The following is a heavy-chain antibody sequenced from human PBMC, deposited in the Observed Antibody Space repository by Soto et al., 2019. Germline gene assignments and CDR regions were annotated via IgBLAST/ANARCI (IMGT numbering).Heavy chain of an antibody. V-gene: IGHV3-66*01. CDR2: IYSGGST. Sequence: EVQVVESGGGLVQPGGSLRLSCAASGFTVSSDYMNWVRQAPGQGLEWGSVIYSGGSTYYADSVKGRFTISRDNSKNTLYLQRNSLRAEDTAVYYCARDPGERNGMIVWGQGTTVTVSS. CDR1: GFTVSSDY. D-gene: IGHD1-26*01. CDR3: ARDPGERNGMIV. J-gene: IGHJ6*02.